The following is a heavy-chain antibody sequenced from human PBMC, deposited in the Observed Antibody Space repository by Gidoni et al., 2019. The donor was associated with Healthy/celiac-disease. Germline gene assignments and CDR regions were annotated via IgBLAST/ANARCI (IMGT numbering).Heavy chain of an antibody. J-gene: IGHJ5*02. CDR3: AKGTAAAAHNWFDP. Sequence: EVQLLESGGGFAQPGGSLKLSCPASGLPFSDYAMSWVRQAPGKGLEWVSTITGSGGSTYYADSGKGRLTISSDNSKNTLYLQMNSLRAEDTAFYYCAKGTAAAAHNWFDPWGQGTLVTVSS. D-gene: IGHD6-13*01. CDR2: ITGSGGST. V-gene: IGHV3-23*01. CDR1: GLPFSDYA.